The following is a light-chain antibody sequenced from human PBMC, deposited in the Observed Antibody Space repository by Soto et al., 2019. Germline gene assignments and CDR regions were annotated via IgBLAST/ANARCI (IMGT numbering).Light chain of an antibody. Sequence: DIQMTQSPSSLSASVGDRVTITCQASQDISNYLNWYQQKPGKAPKLLIYDASYLETGVPSRFSGSGSGTDFTFTISSLQPEDIATYYCQQYDNLPSTFGQGTKLEIK. CDR2: DAS. CDR3: QQYDNLPST. J-gene: IGKJ2*01. CDR1: QDISNY. V-gene: IGKV1-33*01.